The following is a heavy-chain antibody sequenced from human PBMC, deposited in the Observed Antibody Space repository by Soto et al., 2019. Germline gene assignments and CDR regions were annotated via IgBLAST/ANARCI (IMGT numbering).Heavy chain of an antibody. Sequence: GPTLGNATQTVTLTFTFSAFSLTTNEVGVGWIRQPRGKAMEWLALIYWDDDERYSPSLKSRLTITKDTSKNQVVLTMTNMDPVDTATFYCVHQYHDLLTGSYSSYLDCWGQGTLVTVS. D-gene: IGHD3-9*01. V-gene: IGHV2-5*02. CDR1: AFSLTTNEVG. J-gene: IGHJ4*02. CDR3: VHQYHDLLTGSYSSYLDC. CDR2: IYWDDDE.